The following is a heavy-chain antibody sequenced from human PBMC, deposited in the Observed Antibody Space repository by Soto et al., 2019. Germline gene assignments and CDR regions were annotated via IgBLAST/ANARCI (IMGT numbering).Heavy chain of an antibody. Sequence: VASVKVSCKASGGTFSSYAISWVRQAPGQGLEWMGGIISIFGTANYAQKFQGRVTITADKSTSTAYMELSSLRSEDTAGYYCARDPSVFADAFDICGQGTMVTVSS. J-gene: IGHJ3*02. CDR3: ARDPSVFADAFDI. D-gene: IGHD2-8*01. V-gene: IGHV1-69*06. CDR1: GGTFSSYA. CDR2: IISIFGTA.